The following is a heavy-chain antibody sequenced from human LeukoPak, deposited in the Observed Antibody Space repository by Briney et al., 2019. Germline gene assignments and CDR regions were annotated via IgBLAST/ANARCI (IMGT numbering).Heavy chain of an antibody. Sequence: SETLSLTCTVSGYSISSGYYWAWIRQPPGKELEWIGSVYHSGSTYYNPFLKSRVTISVDTSKNQFSLKLSSVTAADTAVYYCARDLTFGGVIVGYAFDIWGQGTMVTVSS. CDR2: VYHSGST. CDR1: GYSISSGYY. D-gene: IGHD3-16*02. V-gene: IGHV4-38-2*02. CDR3: ARDLTFGGVIVGYAFDI. J-gene: IGHJ3*02.